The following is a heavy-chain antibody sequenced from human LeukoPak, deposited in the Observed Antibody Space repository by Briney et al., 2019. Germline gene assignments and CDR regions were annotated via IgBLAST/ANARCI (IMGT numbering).Heavy chain of an antibody. CDR1: GFTFSSYA. CDR2: ISYDGSNK. CDR3: ARSTYYYDSSGDSFDY. J-gene: IGHJ4*02. D-gene: IGHD3-22*01. V-gene: IGHV3-30-3*01. Sequence: GGSLRLSCAASGFTFSSYAMHWVRQAPGKGLEWVAVISYDGSNKYYADSVKGRFTISRDNSKNTLYLQMNSLGAEDTAVYYCARSTYYYDSSGDSFDYWGQGTLVTVSS.